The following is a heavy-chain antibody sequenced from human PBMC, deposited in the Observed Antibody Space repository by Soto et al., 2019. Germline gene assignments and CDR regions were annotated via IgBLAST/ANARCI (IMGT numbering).Heavy chain of an antibody. J-gene: IGHJ6*02. CDR3: ARELLRSPDNYYYYGMDV. Sequence: ESVGGLVKPGGSLRLSCAASGFTFSSYSMNWVRQAPGKGLEWVSSISSSSSYIYYADSVKGRFTISRDNAKNSLYLQMNSLRAEDTAVYYCARELLRSPDNYYYYGMDVWGQGTTVTVSS. V-gene: IGHV3-21*01. CDR2: ISSSSSYI. CDR1: GFTFSSYS.